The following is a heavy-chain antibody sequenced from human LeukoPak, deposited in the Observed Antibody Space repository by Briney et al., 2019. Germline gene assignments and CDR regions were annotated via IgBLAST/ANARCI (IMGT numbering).Heavy chain of an antibody. CDR3: AKGYCGGDCPFDY. CDR2: ISYDGSNK. Sequence: GGSLRLSCAASGFTFSSYGMHWVRQAPGKGLEWVAVISYDGSNKYYADSVKGRFTISRDNSKNTQYLQMNSLRAEDTAVYYCAKGYCGGDCPFDYWGQGTLVTVSS. CDR1: GFTFSSYG. J-gene: IGHJ4*02. V-gene: IGHV3-30*18. D-gene: IGHD2-21*01.